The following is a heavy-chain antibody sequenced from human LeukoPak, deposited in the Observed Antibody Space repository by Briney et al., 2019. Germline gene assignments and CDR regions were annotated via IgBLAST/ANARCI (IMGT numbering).Heavy chain of an antibody. Sequence: SETLSLTCAVSGGSISETNYYWAWIRQPPGKGLEWIGSMYYSGSTYQNPSLRSRVTISLDTSKNQFSVKLTSVTAADTAVYYCARAPLDMATFEVGASYQYYYLDVWGNGTTVTVSS. V-gene: IGHV4-39*01. J-gene: IGHJ6*03. CDR1: GGSISETNYY. CDR2: MYYSGST. CDR3: ARAPLDMATFEVGASYQYYYLDV. D-gene: IGHD3-3*01.